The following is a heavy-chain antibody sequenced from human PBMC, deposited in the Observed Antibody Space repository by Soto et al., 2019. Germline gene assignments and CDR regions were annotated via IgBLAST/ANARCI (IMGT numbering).Heavy chain of an antibody. D-gene: IGHD3-3*01. Sequence: QVQLQESGPGLVKPSQTLSLTCTVSGGSISSGGYYWSWIRQHPGKGLEWIGYIYYSGSTYYNPPLKSRVTVSVHPSKNQFSLTLCAVTAADTAVYYCARDLGIFGNEFDPWGQGTLVTVSS. CDR2: IYYSGST. CDR3: ARDLGIFGNEFDP. J-gene: IGHJ5*02. CDR1: GGSISSGGYY. V-gene: IGHV4-31*03.